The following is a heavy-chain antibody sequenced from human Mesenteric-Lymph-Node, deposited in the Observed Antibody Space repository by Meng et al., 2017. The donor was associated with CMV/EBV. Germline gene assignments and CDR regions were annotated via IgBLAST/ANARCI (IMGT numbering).Heavy chain of an antibody. CDR1: DSIDSPSYF. V-gene: IGHV4-39*01. CDR2: IHYSGTT. CDR3: ARRPWLGDSRIYHFDY. Sequence: DSIDSPSYFWDWIRQSPGKGLEWIGSIHYSGTTYYNPSLKSRVTLSVDTSKNQFSLKLRSVAAGDTAVYFCARRPWLGDSRIYHFDYWGQGTLVTVSS. D-gene: IGHD2-21*02. J-gene: IGHJ4*02.